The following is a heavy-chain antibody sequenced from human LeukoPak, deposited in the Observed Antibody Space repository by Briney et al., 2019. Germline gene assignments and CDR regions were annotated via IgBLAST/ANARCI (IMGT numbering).Heavy chain of an antibody. D-gene: IGHD6-13*01. CDR1: GGSISSGGSY. V-gene: IGHV4-31*02. Sequence: PSETLSLTCTVSGGSISSGGSYWSWTSQHPGNGLGWLGYIYYSGSTSYNPSLKSRVTISVDTSKNQFSLKLSSVTAADTAVYYCARGPNYSSSRSRWGQGTLVTVSS. CDR3: ARGPNYSSSRSR. J-gene: IGHJ4*02. CDR2: IYYSGST.